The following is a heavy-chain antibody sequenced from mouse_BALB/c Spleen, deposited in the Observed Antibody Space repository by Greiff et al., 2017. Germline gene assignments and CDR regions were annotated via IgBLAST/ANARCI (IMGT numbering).Heavy chain of an antibody. CDR1: GFTFSSFG. Sequence: EVKLVESGGGLVQPGGSRKLSCAASGFTFSSFGMHWVRQAPEKGLEWVAYISSGSSTIYYADTVKGRFTISRDNPKNTLFLQMTSLRSEDTAMYYCARRYGSSFWYFDVWGAGTTVTVSS. V-gene: IGHV5-17*02. CDR3: ARRYGSSFWYFDV. CDR2: ISSGSSTI. J-gene: IGHJ1*01. D-gene: IGHD1-1*01.